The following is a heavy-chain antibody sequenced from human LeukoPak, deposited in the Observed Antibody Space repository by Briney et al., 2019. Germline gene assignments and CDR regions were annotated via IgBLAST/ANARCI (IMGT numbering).Heavy chain of an antibody. J-gene: IGHJ6*03. CDR2: IYYSGST. D-gene: IGHD5-18*01. CDR3: ARVRGYSYGPYCYYYYMDV. CDR1: GGSISSYY. V-gene: IGHV4-59*01. Sequence: SETLSLTCTVSGGSISSYYWSWIRQPPGKGLEWIGYIYYSGSTNYNPSLKSRVTISVDTSKNQFSLKLSSVTAADTAVYYCARVRGYSYGPYCYYYYMDVWGKGTTVTVSS.